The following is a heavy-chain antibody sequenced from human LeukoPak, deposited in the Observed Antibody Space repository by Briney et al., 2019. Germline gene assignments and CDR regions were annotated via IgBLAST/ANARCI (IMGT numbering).Heavy chain of an antibody. CDR2: ISSSGSTI. CDR3: ARDQHFLVRVFDAFDI. J-gene: IGHJ3*02. Sequence: GGSLRLSCAASGFTFSDYYMSWIRQAPGKGLEWVSYISSSGSTIYYADSVKGRFTISRDNAKNSLYLQMNSLRAEDTAVYYCARDQHFLVRVFDAFDIWGQGTMVTVSS. D-gene: IGHD3-10*01. CDR1: GFTFSDYY. V-gene: IGHV3-11*01.